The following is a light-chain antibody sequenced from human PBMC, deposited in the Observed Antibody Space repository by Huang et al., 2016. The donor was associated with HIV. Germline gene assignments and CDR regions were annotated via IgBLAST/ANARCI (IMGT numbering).Light chain of an antibody. CDR3: QQYNNWPPNT. CDR2: GAS. Sequence: ELVMAQSPPTLSMSLGERVTLSCGASQSVGSNLAWYQQKPGQAPRLLIYGASTRATGVPARFSGSGSGTEFTLTISSLQSEDFVVYYCQQYNNWPPNTFGQGTKLEIK. CDR1: QSVGSN. J-gene: IGKJ2*01. V-gene: IGKV3-15*01.